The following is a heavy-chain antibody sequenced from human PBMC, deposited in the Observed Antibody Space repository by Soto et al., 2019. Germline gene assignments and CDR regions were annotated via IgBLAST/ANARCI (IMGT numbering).Heavy chain of an antibody. J-gene: IGHJ4*02. V-gene: IGHV3-30*18. CDR2: ISYDGSNK. Sequence: GGSLRLSCAASGFTFSSYGMHWVRQAPGKGLEWVAVISYDGSNKYYADSVKGRFTISRDNSKNTLYLQMNSLRAEDTAVYYCAKDIGRSNYDFWSGYFDWGQGTLVTVSS. CDR3: AKDIGRSNYDFWSGYFD. D-gene: IGHD3-3*01. CDR1: GFTFSSYG.